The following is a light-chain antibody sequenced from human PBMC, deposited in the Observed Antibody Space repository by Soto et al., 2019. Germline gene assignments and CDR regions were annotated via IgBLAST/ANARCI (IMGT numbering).Light chain of an antibody. CDR3: SSYTSRSRYV. CDR2: EVT. V-gene: IGLV2-18*02. CDR1: SSDVGKYDR. Sequence: QSALTQPPSVSGSPGQSVTSSCTGTSSDVGKYDRVSWYQQPPGTAPKLIIYEVTNRPSGVPARFSGSKSGNTASLTISGLQAEDEADYYCSSYTSRSRYVLGTGTKVTVL. J-gene: IGLJ1*01.